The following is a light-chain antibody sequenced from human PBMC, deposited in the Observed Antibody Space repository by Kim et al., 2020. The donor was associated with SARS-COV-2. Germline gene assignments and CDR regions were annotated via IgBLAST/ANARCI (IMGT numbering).Light chain of an antibody. CDR2: DVS. V-gene: IGLV2-14*03. Sequence: QSALTQPASVSGSLGQSITISCTGSSRDVGADHYVSWYRHHPGKAPKLMIYDVSLRPSGVSNRFSGSKSGNTASLTISGLQAEDEADYYCSTYTDSVIFGGGTHLAVL. J-gene: IGLJ2*01. CDR1: SRDVGADHY. CDR3: STYTDSVI.